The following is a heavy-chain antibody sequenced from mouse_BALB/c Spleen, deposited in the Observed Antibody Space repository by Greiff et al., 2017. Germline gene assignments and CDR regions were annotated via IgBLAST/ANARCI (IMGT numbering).Heavy chain of an antibody. D-gene: IGHD1-1*02. CDR2: ISYDGSN. V-gene: IGHV3-6*02. Sequence: EVQLVESGPGLVKPSQSLSLTCSVTGYSITSGYYWNWIRQFPGNKLEWMGYISYDGSNNYNPSLKNRISITRDTSKNQFFLKLNSVTTEDTATYYCAREGKTYGHGWFAYWGQGTLVTVSA. CDR1: GYSITSGYY. J-gene: IGHJ3*01. CDR3: AREGKTYGHGWFAY.